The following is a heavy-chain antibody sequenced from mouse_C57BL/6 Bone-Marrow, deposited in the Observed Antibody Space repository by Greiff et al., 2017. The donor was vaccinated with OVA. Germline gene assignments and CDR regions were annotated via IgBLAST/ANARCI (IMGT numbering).Heavy chain of an antibody. V-gene: IGHV5-4*03. J-gene: IGHJ3*01. D-gene: IGHD2-5*01. Sequence: VKVVESGGGLVKPGGSLKLSCAASGFTFSSYALSWVRQTPEKRLEWVATISDGGSYTYYPDNVKGRFTISRDNAKNNLYLKMSHLKSEDTAMYYCARAYYSNYEGFAYWGQGTLVTVSA. CDR2: ISDGGSYT. CDR3: ARAYYSNYEGFAY. CDR1: GFTFSSYA.